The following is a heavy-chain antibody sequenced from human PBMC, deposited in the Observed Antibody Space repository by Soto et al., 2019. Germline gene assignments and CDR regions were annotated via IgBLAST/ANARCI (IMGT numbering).Heavy chain of an antibody. V-gene: IGHV4-30-4*01. CDR2: IYYSGST. CDR1: GGSLSSGDYY. D-gene: IGHD5-18*01. Sequence: PSETLSLTCTVSGGSLSSGDYYWSWIRQPPGKGLEWIGYIYYSGSTYYNPSLKSRVTISVDTSKNQFSLKLSSVTAADTAVYYCARGGRWIQLWSHYYYYGMDVWGQGTTVTVSS. CDR3: ARGGRWIQLWSHYYYYGMDV. J-gene: IGHJ6*02.